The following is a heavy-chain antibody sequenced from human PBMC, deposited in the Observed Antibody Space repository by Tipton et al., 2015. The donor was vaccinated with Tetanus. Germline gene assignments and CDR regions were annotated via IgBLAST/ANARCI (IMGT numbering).Heavy chain of an antibody. D-gene: IGHD6-25*01. CDR1: GGSVSSGSYY. Sequence: TLSLTCTVFGGSVSSGSYYWSWVRQAPGKGLEYIGYILYGKSTHYNPSLKSRLSMSADPAKNQFSLKLSSVTAADTAVYYCARQADNWFDPWGQGTLVIVSS. CDR2: ILYGKST. V-gene: IGHV4-61*01. J-gene: IGHJ5*02. CDR3: ARQADNWFDP.